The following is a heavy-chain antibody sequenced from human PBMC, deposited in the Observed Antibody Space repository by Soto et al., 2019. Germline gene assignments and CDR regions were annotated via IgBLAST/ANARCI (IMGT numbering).Heavy chain of an antibody. CDR2: IYYSGST. Sequence: QVHLQESGPVLVKPSQTLSLTCTVSGGSISSGGYYWSWIRQHPGKGLEWIGYIYYSGSTCYNPSLQSRVTISVDTSKNQFSLKLSSVTAADTAVYYCARIFSSSTALDYWGQGTLVTVSS. CDR1: GGSISSGGYY. J-gene: IGHJ4*02. V-gene: IGHV4-31*03. D-gene: IGHD6-6*01. CDR3: ARIFSSSTALDY.